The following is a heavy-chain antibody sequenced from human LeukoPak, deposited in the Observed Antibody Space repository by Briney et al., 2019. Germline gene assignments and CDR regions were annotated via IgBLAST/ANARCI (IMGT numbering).Heavy chain of an antibody. Sequence: PSETLSLTCTVSGGSIISYYWSWIRQPPGKGLEWIGYIYYSGSTNYNPSLKSRVTISVDTSKNQFSLKLSSVTAADTAVYYCARGGGISHYYYYMDVWGKGTTVTIPS. J-gene: IGHJ6*03. D-gene: IGHD6-13*01. CDR3: ARGGGISHYYYYMDV. CDR1: GGSIISYY. CDR2: IYYSGST. V-gene: IGHV4-59*01.